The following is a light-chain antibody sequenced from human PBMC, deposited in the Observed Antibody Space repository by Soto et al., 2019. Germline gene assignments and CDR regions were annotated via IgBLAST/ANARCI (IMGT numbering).Light chain of an antibody. V-gene: IGKV3D-20*02. CDR1: QTVRNNY. CDR2: DAS. CDR3: QQRSNWPIT. J-gene: IGKJ5*01. Sequence: EFVLTQSPGTLSLSPGERATLSCRASQTVRNNYLAWYQQKPGQAPRLLIYDASSRATGIPDRFSGSGSGTDFTLTISRLEPEDFAVYYCQQRSNWPITFGQGTRL.